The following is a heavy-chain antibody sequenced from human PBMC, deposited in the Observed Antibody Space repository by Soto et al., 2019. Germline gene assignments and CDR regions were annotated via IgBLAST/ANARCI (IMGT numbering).Heavy chain of an antibody. D-gene: IGHD2-2*01. CDR1: GGSISSYY. V-gene: IGHV4-59*01. J-gene: IGHJ4*02. CDR2: IYYSGST. CDR3: ARSRAYCSSTSCYEFDY. Sequence: PSETLSLTCTVSGGSISSYYWSWIRQPPGKGLEWIGYIYYSGSTNYNPSLKSRVTISVDTSKNQFSLKLSSVTAADTAVYYCARSRAYCSSTSCYEFDYWGQGTLVTVSS.